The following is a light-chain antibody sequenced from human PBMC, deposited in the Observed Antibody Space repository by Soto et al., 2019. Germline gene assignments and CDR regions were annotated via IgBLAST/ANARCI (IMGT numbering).Light chain of an antibody. CDR3: SSYPGSSACLVV. CDR2: DVS. J-gene: IGLJ2*01. CDR1: SSDVGGYNY. Sequence: QSALTQPASVSGSPGQSITISCTGTSSDVGGYNYVSWYQQHPGKAPKLMIYDVSYRPSGVSNRFSGSKSGNTASLTISGLQAEDEADYYCSSYPGSSACLVVFGGEPK. V-gene: IGLV2-14*01.